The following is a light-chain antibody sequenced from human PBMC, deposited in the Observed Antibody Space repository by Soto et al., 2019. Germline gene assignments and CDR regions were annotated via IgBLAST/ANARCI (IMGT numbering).Light chain of an antibody. CDR1: QSISSY. CDR3: QQSYSTPVFT. CDR2: AAS. J-gene: IGKJ3*01. Sequence: DIQMTQSPSSLSASVGDRVTITCRASQSISSYLNWYQQKPGKAPKLLIYAASSLQSGVPSRFSGIGSGTDFTLTISSLQPEDFATYYCQQSYSTPVFTFGPGTKVDIK. V-gene: IGKV1-39*01.